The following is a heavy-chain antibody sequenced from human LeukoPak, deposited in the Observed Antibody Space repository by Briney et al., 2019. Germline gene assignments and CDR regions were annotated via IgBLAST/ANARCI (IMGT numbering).Heavy chain of an antibody. Sequence: ASVKVSCKASGYTFTSYYMHWVRQAPGRGLEWMGWINPNSGGTNYAQKFQGRVTMTRDTSISTAYMELSRLRSDDTAVYYCARGSHRSSGWYGVSDYWGQGTLVTVSS. CDR2: INPNSGGT. D-gene: IGHD6-19*01. CDR3: ARGSHRSSGWYGVSDY. CDR1: GYTFTSYY. J-gene: IGHJ4*02. V-gene: IGHV1-2*02.